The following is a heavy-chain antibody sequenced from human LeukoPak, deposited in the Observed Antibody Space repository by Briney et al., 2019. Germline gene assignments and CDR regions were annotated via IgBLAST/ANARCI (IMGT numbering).Heavy chain of an antibody. CDR3: AKAGGSGWYFYWFDP. J-gene: IGHJ5*02. CDR1: GFTFSSYG. CDR2: ISGSGVST. D-gene: IGHD6-19*01. V-gene: IGHV3-23*01. Sequence: PGGSLRLSCAASGFTFSSYGMGWVRQAPGKGLEWVSSISGSGVSTYYADSVKGRFTISRDNSTNTLYLQMNSLRAEDTAVYYCAKAGGSGWYFYWFDPWGQGTLVTVSS.